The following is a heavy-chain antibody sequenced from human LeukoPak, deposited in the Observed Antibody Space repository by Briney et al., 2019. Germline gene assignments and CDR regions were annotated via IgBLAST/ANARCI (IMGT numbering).Heavy chain of an antibody. CDR3: AREAHSSSWYAYYYYYYMDV. CDR2: ISAYNGNT. D-gene: IGHD6-13*01. CDR1: GYMLTSHG. J-gene: IGHJ6*03. V-gene: IGHV1-18*01. Sequence: ASVKVSCKSSGYMLTSHGIHWLRQAPGQGREWMGWISAYNGNTNYAQKLQGRVTMTTDTSTSTAYMELRSLRSDDTAVYYCAREAHSSSWYAYYYYYYMDVWGKGTTVTVSS.